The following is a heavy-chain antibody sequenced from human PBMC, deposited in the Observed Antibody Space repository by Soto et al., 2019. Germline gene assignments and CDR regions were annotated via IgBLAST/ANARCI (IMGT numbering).Heavy chain of an antibody. CDR3: ARDQGERTYYYDSSGPGY. J-gene: IGHJ4*02. V-gene: IGHV3-30-3*01. D-gene: IGHD3-22*01. CDR2: ISYDGSNK. Sequence: PGGSLRLSCAASGFTFSSYAMHWVRQAPGKGLEWVAVISYDGSNKYYADSVKGRFTISRDNSKNTLYLQMNSLRAEDTAVYYCARDQGERTYYYDSSGPGYWGQGTLVTVSS. CDR1: GFTFSSYA.